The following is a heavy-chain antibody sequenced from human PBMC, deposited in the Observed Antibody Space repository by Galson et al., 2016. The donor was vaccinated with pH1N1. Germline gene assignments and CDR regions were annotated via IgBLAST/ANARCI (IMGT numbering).Heavy chain of an antibody. CDR1: GFTFSYHA. V-gene: IGHV3-23*01. CDR2: ISGLGVKT. Sequence: SLRLSCAASGFTFSYHAMTWVRRAPGKGLEWVSGISGLGVKTYYADSVRGRFIISRDNSKNTLYLHVNSLRAEDTAVYYCARVVNYYDSSGDDAVDIWGQGTVVTVSS. D-gene: IGHD3-22*01. J-gene: IGHJ3*02. CDR3: ARVVNYYDSSGDDAVDI.